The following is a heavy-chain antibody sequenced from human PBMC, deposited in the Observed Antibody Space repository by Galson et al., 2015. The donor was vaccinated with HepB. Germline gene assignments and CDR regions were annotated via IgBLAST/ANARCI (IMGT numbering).Heavy chain of an antibody. V-gene: IGHV3-23*01. J-gene: IGHJ4*02. Sequence: SLRLSCAASGFTFTSFAMPWVRQAPGKGLEWVSGITCGGGNDDYTDSVKGRFTISRDNSKNTLFLQLNSLRAEDTAVYYCAKGGVTVATYPYHFDYWGQGTLVTVSS. D-gene: IGHD1-26*01. CDR2: ITCGGGND. CDR3: AKGGVTVATYPYHFDY. CDR1: GFTFTSFA.